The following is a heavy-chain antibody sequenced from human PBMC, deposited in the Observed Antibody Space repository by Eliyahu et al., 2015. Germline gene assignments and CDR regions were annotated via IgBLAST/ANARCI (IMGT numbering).Heavy chain of an antibody. D-gene: IGHD2-8*01. CDR3: ARDMLDDRAPYYY. J-gene: IGHJ4*02. Sequence: EVQLVESGGGLVKPGGSLRLSCVASGFPLSSYRMNWVRQAPGKGLEGXSSISSSSSYIYYADSVKGRFTISRDNAKNSLYLQMNSLRAEDTAVYYCARDMLDDRAPYYYWGQGTLVTVSS. CDR1: GFPLSSYR. CDR2: ISSSSSYI. V-gene: IGHV3-21*01.